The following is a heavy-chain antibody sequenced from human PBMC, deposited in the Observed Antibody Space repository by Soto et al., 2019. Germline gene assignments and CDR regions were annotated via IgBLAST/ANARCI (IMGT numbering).Heavy chain of an antibody. D-gene: IGHD3-22*01. CDR3: ARGYDSSGYYFDY. J-gene: IGHJ4*02. CDR1: GCSISRGGYY. V-gene: IGHV4-31*03. Sequence: TSETLSLTCPVSGCSISRGGYYWSWIRQHPGKGLEWIGYIYYSGSTYYNPSLKSRVTISVDTSMNQFSLKLSSVTAADTAVYYCARGYDSSGYYFDYWGQGTLVTVSS. CDR2: IYYSGST.